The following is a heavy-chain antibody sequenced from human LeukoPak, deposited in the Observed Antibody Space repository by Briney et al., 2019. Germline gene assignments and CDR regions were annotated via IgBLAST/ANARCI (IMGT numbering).Heavy chain of an antibody. CDR3: ARQGRYYGSGSYPSSWFDP. CDR2: IYYSGST. V-gene: IGHV4-59*08. J-gene: IGHJ5*02. Sequence: SETLSLTCSVSGGSISSYYWSWIRQPPGKGLQWIGYIYYSGSTNYNPSLKSRVTISVDTSKNQFSLKLSSVTAADTAVYYCARQGRYYGSGSYPSSWFDPWGQGTLVTVSS. CDR1: GGSISSYY. D-gene: IGHD3-10*01.